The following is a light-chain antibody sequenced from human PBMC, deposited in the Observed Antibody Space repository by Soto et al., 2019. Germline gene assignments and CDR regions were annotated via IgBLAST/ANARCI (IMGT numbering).Light chain of an antibody. CDR1: DIGSEN. V-gene: IGLV3-21*04. CDR2: YDS. CDR3: QMLHRSSDHRV. Sequence: SYVLTQPPSVSVAPGKTATITCGGDDIGSENVHWYQQKPGQAPVLVIHYDSDRPSGIPERFSGSNSGNTATLTISGVEVGYEADYYCQMLHRSSDHRVFGGGTKLTVL. J-gene: IGLJ3*02.